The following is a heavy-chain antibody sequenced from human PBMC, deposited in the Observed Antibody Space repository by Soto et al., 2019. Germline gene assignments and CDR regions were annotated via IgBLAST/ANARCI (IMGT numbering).Heavy chain of an antibody. Sequence: SQTLSLTSALSVDSVSSNSAAWNWIRQSPSRVLEWLGRTYYKSKWNNDYALSVKSRITINPDTSKNQFSLHLYSVTPEDTAVYYCSEITGFRGMDVCGQRDPVTLSS. CDR3: SEITGFRGMDV. CDR2: TYYKSKWNN. CDR1: VDSVSSNSAA. J-gene: IGHJ6*02. V-gene: IGHV6-1*01. D-gene: IGHD2-8*02.